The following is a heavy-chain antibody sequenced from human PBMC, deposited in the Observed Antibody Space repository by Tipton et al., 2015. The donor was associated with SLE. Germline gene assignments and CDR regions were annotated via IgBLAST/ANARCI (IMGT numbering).Heavy chain of an antibody. CDR1: GFTINYYA. CDR3: AKDSRRYGMDV. Sequence: RSLRLSCTASGFTINYYAMHWVRQAPGKGLEWVSGISWNSGSIGYADSVKGRFTISRDNAKNTLYLHMNSLRTEDMALYYCAKDSRRYGMDVWGRGTTVTVS. CDR2: ISWNSGSI. V-gene: IGHV3-9*03. J-gene: IGHJ6*02.